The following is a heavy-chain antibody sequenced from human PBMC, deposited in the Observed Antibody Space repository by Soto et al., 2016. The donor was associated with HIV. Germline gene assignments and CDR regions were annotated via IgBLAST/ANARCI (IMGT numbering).Heavy chain of an antibody. J-gene: IGHJ4*02. CDR3: ARAEARGGDFPLVDN. D-gene: IGHD2-21*02. CDR2: LVIIVIT. Sequence: VQLVESGGGLVKPGGSLRLSCAASGFTFSDYYMSWIRQAPGKGWSGFHILVIIVITQSTQTLCRAIHHLQRQRQEVTVFAMNSLRTDDTAVYFCARAEARGGDFPLVDNWGQGTLVTVSS. CDR1: GFTFSDYY. V-gene: IGHV3-11*05.